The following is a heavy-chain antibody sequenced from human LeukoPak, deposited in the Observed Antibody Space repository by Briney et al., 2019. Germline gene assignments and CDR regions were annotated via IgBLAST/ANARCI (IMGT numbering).Heavy chain of an antibody. CDR2: ISSNGGST. V-gene: IGHV3-64*01. CDR1: GFTFSSYA. J-gene: IGHJ4*02. Sequence: GGSLGLSCAASGFTFSSYAMHWVRQAPGKGLEYVSAISSNGGSTYYANSVKGRFTISRDNSKNTLYLQMGSLRAEDMAVYYCARAQGGSSSGYHPYYFDYWGQGTLVTVSS. D-gene: IGHD3-22*01. CDR3: ARAQGGSSSGYHPYYFDY.